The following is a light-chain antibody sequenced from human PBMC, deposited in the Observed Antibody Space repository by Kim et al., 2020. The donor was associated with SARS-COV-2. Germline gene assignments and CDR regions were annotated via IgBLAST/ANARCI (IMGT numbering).Light chain of an antibody. V-gene: IGKV3-11*01. J-gene: IGKJ1*01. CDR3: QQRSIWRT. Sequence: EIVLTQSPATLSLSPGERATLSCRASQSVSSYLAWYQQKPGQAPRLLIYGASIRATGIPARFSGSGSGTDFTLTISSLEPEDFAVYYWQQRSIWRTFGQGTKVDIK. CDR1: QSVSSY. CDR2: GAS.